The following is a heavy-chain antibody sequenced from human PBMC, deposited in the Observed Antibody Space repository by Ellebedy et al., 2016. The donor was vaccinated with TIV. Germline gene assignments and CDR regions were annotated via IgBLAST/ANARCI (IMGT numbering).Heavy chain of an antibody. V-gene: IGHV5-10-1*01. J-gene: IGHJ6*02. Sequence: GESLKTSCQGSGYSFTSFCVSWLRQLPGRGLEWLGRIDPSDSYINYSPSFQGHVTISADKSISTAYLQWSSLNASDTAMYYFAIRYFDWVSAYYSMDVWGQGTTVTVSS. CDR3: AIRYFDWVSAYYSMDV. CDR1: GYSFTSFC. CDR2: IDPSDSYI. D-gene: IGHD3-9*01.